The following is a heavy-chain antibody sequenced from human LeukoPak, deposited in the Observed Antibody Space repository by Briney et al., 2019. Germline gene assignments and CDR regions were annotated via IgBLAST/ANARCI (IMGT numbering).Heavy chain of an antibody. Sequence: GQSLRISGKGSGYIFTNYWISWVRQMPGKGLAWMGRIDPSDSYTNYSPSFQGHVTISADTSIGTAYLQWSSLKASDTAMYYCVRQGTHIAAAGIDYWGQGTLVTVSS. CDR2: IDPSDSYT. J-gene: IGHJ4*02. CDR3: VRQGTHIAAAGIDY. CDR1: GYIFTNYW. V-gene: IGHV5-10-1*01. D-gene: IGHD6-13*01.